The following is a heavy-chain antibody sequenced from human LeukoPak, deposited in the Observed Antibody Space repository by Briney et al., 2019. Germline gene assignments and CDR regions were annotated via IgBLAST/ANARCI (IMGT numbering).Heavy chain of an antibody. CDR1: GFTFSSYA. J-gene: IGHJ3*02. Sequence: GGSLRLSCAASGFTFSSYAMSWVRQAPGKGLEWVSAISGSGGSTYYADSVKGRFTISRHNAKNSLYLQMNSLRDEDTAVYYCARNSGYYDAFDIWGQGTMVTVSS. CDR2: ISGSGGST. CDR3: ARNSGYYDAFDI. D-gene: IGHD3-22*01. V-gene: IGHV3-23*01.